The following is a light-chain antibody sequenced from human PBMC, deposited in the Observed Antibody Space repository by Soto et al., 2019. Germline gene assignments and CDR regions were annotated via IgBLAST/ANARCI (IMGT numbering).Light chain of an antibody. CDR3: CSYAGSYTYV. CDR1: SSDVGGYNF. CDR2: NVI. Sequence: QSALTQPRSVSGSPGQSVTISCTGTSSDVGGYNFVSWYRHHPGKAPKLIIYNVIQRPSGVPDRFSASKSDNTASLTISGLQAEDEADYYCCSYAGSYTYVFGTGTKVTVL. V-gene: IGLV2-11*01. J-gene: IGLJ1*01.